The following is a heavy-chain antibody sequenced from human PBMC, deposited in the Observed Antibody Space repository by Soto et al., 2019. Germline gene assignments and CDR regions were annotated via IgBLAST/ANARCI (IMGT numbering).Heavy chain of an antibody. D-gene: IGHD1-1*01. J-gene: IGHJ6*02. V-gene: IGHV3-30-3*01. CDR1: GFTFSSFS. CDR3: ARDHGMFLSYYCYGMDV. CDR2: ISYDGSNT. Sequence: QVQLVESGGGVVQPGRSLTLSCAASGFTFSSFSMHWVRQAPGKGLAWVAVISYDGSNTHYAESVKGRFNISRDDSENTVFLQMNKLRGEDSAVYYCARDHGMFLSYYCYGMDVWGQGTTVSVSS.